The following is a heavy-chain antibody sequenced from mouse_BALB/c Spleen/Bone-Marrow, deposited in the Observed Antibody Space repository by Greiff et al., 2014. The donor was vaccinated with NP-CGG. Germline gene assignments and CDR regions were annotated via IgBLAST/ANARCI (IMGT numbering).Heavy chain of an antibody. D-gene: IGHD1-1*01. Sequence: VQLVESGAELVRPGTSVKVSCKASGYAFTNYLIEWVKQRPGQGLEWIGVINPGSGGTNYNEKFKGKATLTADKSSSTAYMQLSSLTSDDSAVYFCARRITVVAPPAYWGQGTLVTVSA. CDR2: INPGSGGT. J-gene: IGHJ3*01. CDR1: GYAFTNYL. CDR3: ARRITVVAPPAY. V-gene: IGHV1-54*01.